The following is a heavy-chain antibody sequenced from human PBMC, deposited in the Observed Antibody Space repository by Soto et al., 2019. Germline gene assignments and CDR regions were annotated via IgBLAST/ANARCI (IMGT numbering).Heavy chain of an antibody. CDR1: GYTFTSYY. CDR3: ARGAWGRDGNKANDF. CDR2: IDPSGGST. J-gene: IGHJ4*02. V-gene: IGHV1-46*01. D-gene: IGHD1-26*01. Sequence: QVQLVQSGAEVKKPGASVKVSCKASGYTFTSYYMHWVRQAPGQGLEWMGIIDPSGGSTSYAQRLHGRVTMTRDTSTSTVYMELSSLRSEDTAVYYCARGAWGRDGNKANDFWGQGTLVTVSS.